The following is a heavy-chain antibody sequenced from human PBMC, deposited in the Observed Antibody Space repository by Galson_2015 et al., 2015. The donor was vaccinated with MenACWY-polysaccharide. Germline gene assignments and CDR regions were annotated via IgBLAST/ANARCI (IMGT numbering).Heavy chain of an antibody. CDR2: ISYDGSNK. CDR1: GFTFSSYG. V-gene: IGHV3-30*18. CDR3: AKDTGYSYGSHGY. J-gene: IGHJ4*02. Sequence: SLRLSCAASGFTFSSYGMHWVRQAPGKGLEWVAVISYDGSNKYYADSVKGRFTISRDNPKNTLYLQMNSLRAEDTAVYYCAKDTGYSYGSHGYWGQGTLVTVSS. D-gene: IGHD5-18*01.